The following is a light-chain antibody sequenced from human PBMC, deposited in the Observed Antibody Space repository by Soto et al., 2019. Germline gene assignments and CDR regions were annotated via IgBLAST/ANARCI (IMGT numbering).Light chain of an antibody. CDR2: DVS. CDR1: SSDVGGYNY. Sequence: QSVLTQPRSVSGSPGQSVAISCTGSSSDVGGYNYVSWYQQHPGKAPKVMIYDVSKRPSGVPDRFSGSKSGDTASLTITGLQAEDEAEYSCCSYAGGPYVFGTGTRSPS. V-gene: IGLV2-11*01. J-gene: IGLJ1*01. CDR3: CSYAGGPYV.